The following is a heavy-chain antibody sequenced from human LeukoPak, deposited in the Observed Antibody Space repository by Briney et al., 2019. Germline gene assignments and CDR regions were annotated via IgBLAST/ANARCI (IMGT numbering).Heavy chain of an antibody. CDR3: ATVGVYSIYGMDV. J-gene: IGHJ6*02. Sequence: ASVKVSCKASGYTFTSYDINWVRQATGQGLEWMGWMNPNSGNTGYAQKFQGRVTMTEDTSTDAAYMELSSLRSEDTAVYYCATVGVYSIYGMDVWGQGTTVTVSS. CDR2: MNPNSGNT. V-gene: IGHV1-8*01. CDR1: GYTFTSYD. D-gene: IGHD4-11*01.